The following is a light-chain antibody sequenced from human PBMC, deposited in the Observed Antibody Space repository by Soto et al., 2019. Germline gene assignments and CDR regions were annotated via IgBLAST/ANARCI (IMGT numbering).Light chain of an antibody. CDR1: QSVSSN. CDR2: GAS. J-gene: IGKJ5*01. V-gene: IGKV3-15*01. CDR3: QQYNNWPPIT. Sequence: EIVMTQSPATLSVSPGERATLSCRASQSVSSNLAWYQQKPGQAPRLLIYGASTRATGIPARFSGSWSGTEFTLTISSLQSEEFAVYSCQQYNNWPPITFGQGKRLEIK.